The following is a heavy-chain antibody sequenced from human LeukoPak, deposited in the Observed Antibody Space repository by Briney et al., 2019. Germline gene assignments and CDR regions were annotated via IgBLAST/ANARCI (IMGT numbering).Heavy chain of an antibody. CDR3: ARGGYSSSWYSFDY. CDR1: GASIDSYY. Sequence: PSETLSLTCTVSGASIDSYYWSWIRQHPGKGLEWIGYIYYSGSTYYNPSLKSRVTISVDTSKNQFSLKLSSVTAADTAVYYCARGGYSSSWYSFDYWGQGTLVTVSS. D-gene: IGHD6-13*01. J-gene: IGHJ4*02. CDR2: IYYSGST. V-gene: IGHV4-31*03.